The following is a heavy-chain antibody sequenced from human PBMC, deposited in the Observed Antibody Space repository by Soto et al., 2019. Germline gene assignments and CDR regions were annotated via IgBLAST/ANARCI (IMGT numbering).Heavy chain of an antibody. D-gene: IGHD6-19*01. J-gene: IGHJ6*02. CDR2: IIPIFGTA. CDR1: RVAFSKFI. Sequence: QAQLEQSGGEVKKPGSSVKVSCKASRVAFSKFIVTWVRQAPGLGLEWVEGIIPIFGTANYSQKFQGRVTITADDSTSTSYMEVNNLRSEDTAVYYCAKGRYSSPMGYYYGMDVWGQGTTVTVSS. CDR3: AKGRYSSPMGYYYGMDV. V-gene: IGHV1-69*01.